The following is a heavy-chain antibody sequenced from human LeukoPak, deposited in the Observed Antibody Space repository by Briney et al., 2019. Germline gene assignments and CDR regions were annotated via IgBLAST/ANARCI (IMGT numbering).Heavy chain of an antibody. CDR3: ARGADYDYVWGSYRRYPYYYYYGMDV. CDR2: IYYSGST. V-gene: IGHV4-61*01. Sequence: PSETLSLTCSVSGGFIGTENYYWSWIRQPPGKGLEWIGYIYYSGSTNYNPSLKSRVTISVDTSKNQFSLKLSSVTAADTAVYYCARGADYDYVWGSYRRYPYYYYYGMDVWGQGTTVTVSS. CDR1: GGFIGTENYY. D-gene: IGHD3-16*02. J-gene: IGHJ6*02.